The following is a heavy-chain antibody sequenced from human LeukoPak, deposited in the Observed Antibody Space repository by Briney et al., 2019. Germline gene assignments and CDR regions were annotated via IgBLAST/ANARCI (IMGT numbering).Heavy chain of an antibody. CDR2: IKSDGSST. J-gene: IGHJ3*02. CDR1: GFTFSSYW. Sequence: GGSLRLSCAASGFTFSSYWMHWVRQAPGKGLVWVSRIKSDGSSTSYADSVKGRFTISRDNAKNSLYLQMNSLRAEDTAVYYCARVASTSGFDAFDIWGQGTMVTVSS. V-gene: IGHV3-74*01. CDR3: ARVASTSGFDAFDI. D-gene: IGHD5-12*01.